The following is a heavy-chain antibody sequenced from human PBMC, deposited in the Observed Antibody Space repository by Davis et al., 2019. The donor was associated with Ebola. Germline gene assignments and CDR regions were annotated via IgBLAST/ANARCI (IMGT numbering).Heavy chain of an antibody. D-gene: IGHD3-16*01. V-gene: IGHV3-66*01. CDR3: ARELRVRVGIDY. J-gene: IGHJ4*02. CDR2: IYSGGST. CDR1: GFTVSSNY. Sequence: GGSLRLSCAASGFTVSSNYMSWVRQAPGKGLEWVSVIYSGGSTYYADSVKGRFTISRDNSKNTLYLQMNSLRAEDTAVYYCARELRVRVGIDYWGQGTLVTVSS.